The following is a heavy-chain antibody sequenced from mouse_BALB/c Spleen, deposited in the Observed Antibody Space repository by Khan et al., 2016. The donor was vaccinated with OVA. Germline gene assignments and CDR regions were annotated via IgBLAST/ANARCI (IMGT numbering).Heavy chain of an antibody. CDR1: GFTFSGFG. J-gene: IGHJ2*01. D-gene: IGHD2-2*01. CDR3: ARTGSYYLDY. Sequence: EVELVESGGGLVQPGGSRKLSCAASGFTFSGFGMHWVRQAPEKGLEWVAYISSGSSTIHYADTVKGRFTISRDNPKNTMFLQLASLRSEDTARNSCARTGSYYLDYWGQGTTLTVAS. CDR2: ISSGSSTI. V-gene: IGHV5-17*02.